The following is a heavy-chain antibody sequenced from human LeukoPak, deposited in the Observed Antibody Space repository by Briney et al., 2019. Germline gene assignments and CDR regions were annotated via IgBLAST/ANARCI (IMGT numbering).Heavy chain of an antibody. Sequence: GGSLRLSCAASGFTFSSYEINWVRQAPGKGLEWVSYISSSGSTIYYADSVKGRFTISRDNAKNSLYLQMNSLRAEDTAVYYCARDQRGKYSSSPYWGQGTLVTVFS. D-gene: IGHD6-13*01. V-gene: IGHV3-48*03. CDR1: GFTFSSYE. CDR3: ARDQRGKYSSSPY. J-gene: IGHJ4*02. CDR2: ISSSGSTI.